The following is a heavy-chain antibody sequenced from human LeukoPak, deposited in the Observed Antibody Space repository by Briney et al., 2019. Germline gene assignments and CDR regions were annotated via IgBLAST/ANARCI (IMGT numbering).Heavy chain of an antibody. CDR3: AKGISTVKKAYYFDY. CDR1: GFSFNTYW. CDR2: INKDGTEK. D-gene: IGHD4-17*01. V-gene: IGHV3-7*01. Sequence: GGSLRLSCAVSGFSFNTYWMTWVRQAPGKGLQWVASINKDGTEKYYVDSVKGRFTISRDNTKNSLYLQMNSLRAEDTAVYYCAKGISTVKKAYYFDYWGQGTLVTVSS. J-gene: IGHJ4*02.